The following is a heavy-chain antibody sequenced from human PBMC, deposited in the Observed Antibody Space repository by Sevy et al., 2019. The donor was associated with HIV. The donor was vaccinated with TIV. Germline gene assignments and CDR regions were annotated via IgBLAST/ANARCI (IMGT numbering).Heavy chain of an antibody. CDR3: ATLGGSSSGYGDTYYFDY. Sequence: GGSLRLSCAASGFTFSSYSMNWVRQAPGKGLEWVSSISSSSSYIYYADSVKGRFTISRDNAKNSLYLQMNSLRAEDTAVYYCATLGGSSSGYGDTYYFDYWGQGTLVTVSS. CDR2: ISSSSSYI. CDR1: GFTFSSYS. J-gene: IGHJ4*02. D-gene: IGHD6-13*01. V-gene: IGHV3-21*01.